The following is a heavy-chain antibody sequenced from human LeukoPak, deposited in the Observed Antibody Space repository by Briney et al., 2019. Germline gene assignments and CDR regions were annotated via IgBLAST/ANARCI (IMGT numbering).Heavy chain of an antibody. CDR3: ARDRASSWPFDY. Sequence: GGSLRLSCAASGFTFSTYTMNWVRQAPGKGLEWVSPISGSTKYIYYADSLKGRFTISRDNAKNSLYLEMNSLRAEDTAVYYCARDRASSWPFDYWGQGTLVTVSS. J-gene: IGHJ4*02. CDR1: GFTFSTYT. V-gene: IGHV3-21*01. CDR2: ISGSTKYI. D-gene: IGHD6-13*01.